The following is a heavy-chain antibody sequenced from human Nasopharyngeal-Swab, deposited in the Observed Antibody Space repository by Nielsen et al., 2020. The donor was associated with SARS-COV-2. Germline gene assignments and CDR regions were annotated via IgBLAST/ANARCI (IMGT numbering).Heavy chain of an antibody. CDR3: ARSGTTKYGLDV. J-gene: IGHJ6*01. CDR2: VYTSGST. CDR1: GGSISGYF. Sequence: SETLSLTCSVSGGSISGYFFSWIRQPAGEGLEWIGRVYTSGSTNYNPSLKSRVTISIDMSKNQFSLELRSVTAADTAFYYCARSGTTKYGLDVWGQGTTVIVSS. V-gene: IGHV4-4*07. D-gene: IGHD1-1*01.